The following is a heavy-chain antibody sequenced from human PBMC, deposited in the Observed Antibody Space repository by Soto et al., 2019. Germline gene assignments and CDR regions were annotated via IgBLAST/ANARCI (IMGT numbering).Heavy chain of an antibody. CDR3: ARLVVVAPVANA. D-gene: IGHD2-2*01. CDR1: GGSISYNSYY. J-gene: IGHJ5*02. CDR2: IFYTGTT. V-gene: IGHV4-39*02. Sequence: PSATLSLTCSVSGGSISYNSYYWGWIRQPPGKGLAWVGGIFYTGTTYYSPSLKDRVTISVDTSKNSFYLNLTSVTAADTAVYFCARLVVVAPVANAWGQGTLVTVSS.